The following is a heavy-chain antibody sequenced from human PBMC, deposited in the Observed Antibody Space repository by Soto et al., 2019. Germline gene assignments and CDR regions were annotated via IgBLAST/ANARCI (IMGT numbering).Heavy chain of an antibody. D-gene: IGHD3-10*01. CDR3: ARDFLGSLDY. Sequence: PSEILSLTCTVSGASISSFCWGWIRQPPGEGLEWIAYVCDSGSTNHNPSLKSRVTMSLDTSKKQFSLKLDSVTAADTAVYYCARDFLGSLDYWGQGILVTVS. J-gene: IGHJ4*02. V-gene: IGHV4-59*01. CDR2: VCDSGST. CDR1: GASISSFC.